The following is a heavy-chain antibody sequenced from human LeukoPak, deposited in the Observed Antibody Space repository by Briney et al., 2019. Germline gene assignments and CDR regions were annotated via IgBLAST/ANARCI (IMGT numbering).Heavy chain of an antibody. CDR1: GGSISNFS. Sequence: PLETLSLTCTVTGGSISNFSRFWIRQSAGKGLEWIGRIYSNGNTQYNPSLESRVTRSLDTSKNQFSLKLPSLTAADTAVYYCARDYDNSGYYPGRFDPWGRGTLVTVSS. CDR2: IYSNGNT. J-gene: IGHJ5*02. V-gene: IGHV4-4*07. D-gene: IGHD3-22*01. CDR3: ARDYDNSGYYPGRFDP.